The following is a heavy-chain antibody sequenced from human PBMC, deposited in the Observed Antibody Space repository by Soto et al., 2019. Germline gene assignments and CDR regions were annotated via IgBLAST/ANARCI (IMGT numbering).Heavy chain of an antibody. V-gene: IGHV1-3*01. CDR3: ARAISGYVT. CDR1: GITFSTYA. CDR2: INAGNGNT. D-gene: IGHD5-12*01. J-gene: IGHJ4*02. Sequence: QVQLVQSGAEVKKPGASVKVSCKASGITFSTYAIHWVRQPPGQGLEWMGWINAGNGNTRYSQKFQGRVTLTRDTSASTTYMDLSSLRSEDTAIYYCARAISGYVTWGQGTLVTVSS.